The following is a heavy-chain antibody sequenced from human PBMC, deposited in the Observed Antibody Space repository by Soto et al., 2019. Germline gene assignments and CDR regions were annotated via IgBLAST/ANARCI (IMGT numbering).Heavy chain of an antibody. J-gene: IGHJ5*02. V-gene: IGHV4-4*07. CDR2: IYTSGST. CDR3: ARDSSGYYYESDWFDP. Sequence: SETLSLTCTVSGGSISSYYWSWIRQPAGKGLEWIGRIYTSGSTNYNPSLKSRVTMSVDTSRNQFSLKLSSVTAADTAVYYCARDSSGYYYESDWFDPWGQGTLVTVSS. D-gene: IGHD3-22*01. CDR1: GGSISSYY.